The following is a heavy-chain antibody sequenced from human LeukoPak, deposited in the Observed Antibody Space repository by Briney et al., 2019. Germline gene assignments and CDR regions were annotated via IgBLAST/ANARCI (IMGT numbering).Heavy chain of an antibody. D-gene: IGHD2-21*02. CDR1: GGSISSYY. CDR2: IHTSGST. CDR3: GGDCYSGRAFDI. V-gene: IGHV4-4*07. Sequence: SETLSLTCTVSGGSISSYYWSWIRQPAGKGLEWIGRIHTSGSTNYNPSLKSRVTMSVDTSKNQFSLKLNSVTAADTAVYYCGGDCYSGRAFDIWGQGTMVTVSS. J-gene: IGHJ3*02.